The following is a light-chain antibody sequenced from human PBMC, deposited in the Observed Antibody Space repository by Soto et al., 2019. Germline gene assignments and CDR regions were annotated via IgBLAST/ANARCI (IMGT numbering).Light chain of an antibody. V-gene: IGKV3-15*01. CDR2: GAS. J-gene: IGKJ4*01. CDR3: QQYKNWLALS. Sequence: IVMTQSPATLSVSPGERATLSCRASQRLSSNLAWYQQKPGQAPRLLIYGASTRATGIPARFSGSGSGTEFTLTIRSLQSEDSAVYYCQQYKNWLALSFGGGTKVDIK. CDR1: QRLSSN.